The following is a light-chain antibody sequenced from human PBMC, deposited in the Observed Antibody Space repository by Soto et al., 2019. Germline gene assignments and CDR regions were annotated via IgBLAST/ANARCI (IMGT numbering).Light chain of an antibody. CDR3: CSYAGHSTFV. V-gene: IGLV2-23*03. Sequence: QSALTQPASVSGSPGQSITISCTGTSSDVGGYNLVSWYQQHPGKAPKVVIYDSNKRPSGISYRFSASKSGNTASLTISGLRTEDEADYYCCSYAGHSTFVFGSGTKVTVL. CDR2: DSN. J-gene: IGLJ1*01. CDR1: SSDVGGYNL.